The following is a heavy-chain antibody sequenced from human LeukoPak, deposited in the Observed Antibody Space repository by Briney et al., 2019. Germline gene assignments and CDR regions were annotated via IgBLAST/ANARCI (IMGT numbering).Heavy chain of an antibody. Sequence: GSLRLSCAASGFPFSSYAMSWVRQAPGKGLEWFSAISGSGGSTYYADSVKGRFTISRDDSKNTRYLQMNSLRAEDTAVYYCAKAGARAFDVWGQGTMVTVSS. V-gene: IGHV3-23*01. J-gene: IGHJ3*01. CDR1: GFPFSSYA. CDR2: ISGSGGST. CDR3: AKAGARAFDV.